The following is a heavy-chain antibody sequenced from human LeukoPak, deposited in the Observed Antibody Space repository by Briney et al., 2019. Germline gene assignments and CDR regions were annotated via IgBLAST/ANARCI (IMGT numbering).Heavy chain of an antibody. V-gene: IGHV4-34*01. Sequence: PSETLSLTCAVYGGSFSGYYWSWICQPPGKGLEWIGEINHSGSTNYNPSLKSRVTISVDTSKNQFSLKLSSVTAADTAVYYCASKKGNYYGMDVWGQGTTVTVSS. J-gene: IGHJ6*02. CDR1: GGSFSGYY. CDR3: ASKKGNYYGMDV. CDR2: INHSGST. D-gene: IGHD3-10*01.